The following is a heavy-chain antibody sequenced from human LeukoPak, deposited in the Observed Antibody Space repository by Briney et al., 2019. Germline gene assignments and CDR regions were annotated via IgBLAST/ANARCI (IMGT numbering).Heavy chain of an antibody. Sequence: PSETLPLTCAVYGGSFSDYYWTWVRQSPGKGLKWIGEINHSGSTNYNPSLKSRVTISADTSKSQFSLKVTSVTAADTALYYCARVAHPSRNGYYLGYWGQGTLVTISS. CDR1: GGSFSDYY. CDR3: ARVAHPSRNGYYLGY. J-gene: IGHJ4*02. CDR2: INHSGST. V-gene: IGHV4-34*01. D-gene: IGHD5-12*01.